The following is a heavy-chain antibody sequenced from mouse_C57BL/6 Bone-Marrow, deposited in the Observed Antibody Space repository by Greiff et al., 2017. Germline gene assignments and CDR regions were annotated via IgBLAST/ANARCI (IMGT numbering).Heavy chain of an antibody. V-gene: IGHV1-18*01. Sequence: EVQLQQSGPELVKPGASVKIPCKASGYTFTDYNMDWVKQSHGKSLEWIGDINPNNGGTIDNQKFKGKATLTVDKSSSTAYMELRSLTSEDTAVYYCARSPPVYSYYAMDYWGQGTSVTVSS. CDR2: INPNNGGT. D-gene: IGHD1-1*01. CDR3: ARSPPVYSYYAMDY. CDR1: GYTFTDYN. J-gene: IGHJ4*01.